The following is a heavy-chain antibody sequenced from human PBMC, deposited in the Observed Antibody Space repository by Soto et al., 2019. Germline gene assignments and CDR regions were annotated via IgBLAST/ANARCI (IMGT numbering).Heavy chain of an antibody. Sequence: EVQLVESGGGLVKPGGSLRLSCAASGFTFSTYSINWVRQAPGKGLEWVASISSNVDYIYYADSVKGRFTISRDNAQNSLFLQMNSLRAEDTAVYFCARDSRNRQEGMDVWGHGITVTVSS. CDR3: ARDSRNRQEGMDV. V-gene: IGHV3-21*02. CDR1: GFTFSTYS. CDR2: ISSNVDYI. J-gene: IGHJ6*02.